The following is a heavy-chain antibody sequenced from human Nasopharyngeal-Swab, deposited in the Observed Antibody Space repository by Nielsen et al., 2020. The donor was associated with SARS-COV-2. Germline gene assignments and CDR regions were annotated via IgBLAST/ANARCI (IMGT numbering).Heavy chain of an antibody. Sequence: GEALKISCAASGLSFCEFWMYWVRQAPGKGLEWVASINKDGSEKYYGDSVRGRFTTSRNNAENSLSLQMNSLRGEDTAVYYCARDRGYYAFDYWGQGTLVTVSS. CDR3: ARDRGYYAFDY. D-gene: IGHD5-12*01. V-gene: IGHV3-7*01. CDR2: INKDGSEK. J-gene: IGHJ4*02. CDR1: GLSFCEFW.